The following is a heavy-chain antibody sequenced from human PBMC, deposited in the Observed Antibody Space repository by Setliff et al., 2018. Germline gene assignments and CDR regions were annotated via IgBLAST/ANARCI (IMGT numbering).Heavy chain of an antibody. CDR2: INHSGST. CDR3: ARDPHVLRYFDWLSPPTAFDI. Sequence: PSETLSLTCAVYGGSFSGYYWSWIRQPPGKGLEWIGEINHSGSTNYNPSLKSRVTISVDTSKNQFSLKLSSVTAADTAVYYCARDPHVLRYFDWLSPPTAFDIWGQGTMVTVS. D-gene: IGHD3-9*01. J-gene: IGHJ3*02. V-gene: IGHV4-34*01. CDR1: GGSFSGYY.